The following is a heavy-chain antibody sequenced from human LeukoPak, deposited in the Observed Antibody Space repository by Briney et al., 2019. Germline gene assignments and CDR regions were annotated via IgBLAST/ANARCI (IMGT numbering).Heavy chain of an antibody. J-gene: IGHJ5*02. D-gene: IGHD3-22*01. CDR3: ARARYYYDSSGYRSFDP. V-gene: IGHV1-18*01. CDR1: GYSFTRYG. Sequence: ASVKVSCKGSGYSFTRYGISWVRQAPGQGLEWMGWVSAYNGNTDYAQNFQGRVTMTTDASTNTGYMELRSLRSDDTAVYYCARARYYYDSSGYRSFDPWGQGTLVTVSS. CDR2: VSAYNGNT.